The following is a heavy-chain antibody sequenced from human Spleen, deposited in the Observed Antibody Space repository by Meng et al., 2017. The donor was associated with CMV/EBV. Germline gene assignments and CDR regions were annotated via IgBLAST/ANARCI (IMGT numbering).Heavy chain of an antibody. CDR1: GFTFSSYW. CDR2: INSDGSST. J-gene: IGHJ5*02. D-gene: IGHD6-13*01. V-gene: IGHV3-74*01. CDR3: ARDMESSSWSWWFDP. Sequence: SGFTFSSYWMHWVRQGTGKGLVWVSRINSDGSSTSYADSVKGRFTISRDNAKNTLYLQMNSLRAEDTAVYYCARDMESSSWSWWFDPWGQGTLVTVSS.